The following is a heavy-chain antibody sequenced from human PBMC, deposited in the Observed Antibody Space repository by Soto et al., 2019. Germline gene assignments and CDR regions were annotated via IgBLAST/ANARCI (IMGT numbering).Heavy chain of an antibody. CDR2: IYTSGST. CDR3: ARDLRGAARRKDAFDI. D-gene: IGHD3-10*01. CDR1: GGSISSYY. J-gene: IGHJ3*02. Sequence: PSETLSLTCTVPGGSISSYYWSWIRQPAGKGLEWIGRIYTSGSTNYNPSLKSRVTMSVDTSKNQFSLKLSSVTAADTAVYYCARDLRGAARRKDAFDIWGQGTMVTVSS. V-gene: IGHV4-4*07.